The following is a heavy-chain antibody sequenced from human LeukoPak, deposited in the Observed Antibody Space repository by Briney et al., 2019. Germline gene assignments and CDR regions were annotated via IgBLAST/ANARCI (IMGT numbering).Heavy chain of an antibody. CDR1: GFTFSSYG. J-gene: IGHJ4*02. Sequence: KSGGSLRLSCAASGFTFSSYGMHWVRQAPGKGLEWVAFIRYDGSNKYYADSVKGRFTISRDNSKNMLYLQMNSLRAEDTAVYYCRVAASEFDYWGQGTLVTVSS. CDR3: RVAASEFDY. CDR2: IRYDGSNK. V-gene: IGHV3-30*02. D-gene: IGHD2-15*01.